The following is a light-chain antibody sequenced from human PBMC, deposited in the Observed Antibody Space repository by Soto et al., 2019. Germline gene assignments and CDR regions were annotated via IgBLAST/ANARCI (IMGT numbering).Light chain of an antibody. V-gene: IGKV3-15*01. J-gene: IGKJ4*02. CDR3: QQYNNWPPLT. Sequence: EIVMTQSPATLSVSPGERATLSCRASQSVFSNLAWYQQKPGQAPRLLIYGASTRATGIPARFSGSGSGPEFTLTISSLQSEDFAFYYCQQYNNWPPLTFGGGTRVEIK. CDR1: QSVFSN. CDR2: GAS.